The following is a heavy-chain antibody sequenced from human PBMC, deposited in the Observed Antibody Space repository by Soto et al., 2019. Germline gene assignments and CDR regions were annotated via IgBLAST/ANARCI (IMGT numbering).Heavy chain of an antibody. J-gene: IGHJ3*02. V-gene: IGHV3-30*18. CDR3: AKNGPSSGSGAFDI. Sequence: QVQLVESGGGVVQPGMSLRLSCAASGFTFSSYGIHWVRQAPGKGLEWVAVISYDGNNKYYADSVKGRFTISRDNSKNTLYLQMNSLRAEDTAVYYCAKNGPSSGSGAFDIWGQGTMVTVSS. CDR1: GFTFSSYG. CDR2: ISYDGNNK. D-gene: IGHD3-10*01.